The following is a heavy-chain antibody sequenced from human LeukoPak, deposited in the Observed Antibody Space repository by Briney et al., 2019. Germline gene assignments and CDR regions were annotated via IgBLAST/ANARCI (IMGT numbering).Heavy chain of an antibody. CDR2: IYYSGST. J-gene: IGHJ5*02. V-gene: IGHV4-39*07. Sequence: SETLSLTCTVSGGSISSSSYYWGWIRQPPGKGLEWIGSIYYSGSTYYNPSLKSRVTISVDTSKNQFSLKLSSVTAADTAVYYCAREYYDILTDRFGPWGQGTLVTVSS. CDR1: GGSISSSSYY. D-gene: IGHD3-9*01. CDR3: AREYYDILTDRFGP.